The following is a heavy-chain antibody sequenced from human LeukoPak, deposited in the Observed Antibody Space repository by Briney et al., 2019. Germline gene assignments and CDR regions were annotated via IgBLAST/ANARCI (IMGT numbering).Heavy chain of an antibody. Sequence: ASVKVSCKASGYTFASYAMHWVRQAPGQRLEWMGWINAGNGNTKYSQEFQGRVTITRDTSASTAYMELSSLRSEDMAVYYCARPALDYGGNPGGYYFDYWGQGTLVTVSS. CDR2: INAGNGNT. CDR3: ARPALDYGGNPGGYYFDY. V-gene: IGHV1-3*03. CDR1: GYTFASYA. D-gene: IGHD4-23*01. J-gene: IGHJ4*02.